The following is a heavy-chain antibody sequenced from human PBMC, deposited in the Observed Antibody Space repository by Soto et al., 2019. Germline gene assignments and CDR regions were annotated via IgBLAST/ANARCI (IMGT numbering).Heavy chain of an antibody. D-gene: IGHD4-4*01. CDR2: ISGSGGSS. J-gene: IGHJ4*02. V-gene: IGHV3-23*01. Sequence: GGSLRLSCEASGFSFSSYAMIWVRQAPGKGLEWVSVISGSGGSSYFADSVEGRFTISRDNSKNMLYLEMSSLRAEDTAIYFCAKGSIEYSASIDYWGQGTQVTVSS. CDR1: GFSFSSYA. CDR3: AKGSIEYSASIDY.